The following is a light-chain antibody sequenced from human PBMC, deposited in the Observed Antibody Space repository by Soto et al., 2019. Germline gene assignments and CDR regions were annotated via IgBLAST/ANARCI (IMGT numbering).Light chain of an antibody. CDR2: EGS. Sequence: QSVLTQPASVSGSPGQSITISCTGTSSDVGGYNYVSWYQQHPGKAPKLMIYEGSKRPSGVSNRFSGSKSGNSASLTISGLQAEDEADYYCCSYVGSSTFVVFGGGTKLTVL. CDR1: SSDVGGYNY. CDR3: CSYVGSSTFVV. V-gene: IGLV2-23*03. J-gene: IGLJ2*01.